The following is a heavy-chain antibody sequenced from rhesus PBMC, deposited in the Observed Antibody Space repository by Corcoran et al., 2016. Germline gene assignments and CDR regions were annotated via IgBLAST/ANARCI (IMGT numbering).Heavy chain of an antibody. Sequence: QLQLQESGPGLVKPSATLSVTCAVSCGSIRISYWTWIRPDPGKELEWIGYIYGSGSSTNYNSSRKSRGTLSVDTSNNQLSLKLISVTAADTAVDYCASDSRIVGATKALDYWGQGVLVTVSA. D-gene: IGHD1-44*02. V-gene: IGHV4-169*02. CDR2: IYGSGSST. J-gene: IGHJ4*01. CDR1: CGSIRISY. CDR3: ASDSRIVGATKALDY.